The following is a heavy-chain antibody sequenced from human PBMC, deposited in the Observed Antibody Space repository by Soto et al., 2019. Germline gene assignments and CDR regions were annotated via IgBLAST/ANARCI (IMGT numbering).Heavy chain of an antibody. D-gene: IGHD1-7*01. CDR1: GGSISSYY. CDR3: AAVLELYYYYYGMDV. CDR2: IYYSGST. V-gene: IGHV4-59*01. J-gene: IGHJ6*02. Sequence: TSETLSLTCTVSGGSISSYYWSWIRQPPGKGLEWIGYIYYSGSTNYNPSLKSRVTISVDTSKNQFSLKLSSVTAADTAVYYCAAVLELYYYYYGMDVWGQGTTVTVSS.